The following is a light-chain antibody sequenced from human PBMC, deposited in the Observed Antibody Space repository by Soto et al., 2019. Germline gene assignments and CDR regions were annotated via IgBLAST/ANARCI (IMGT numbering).Light chain of an antibody. J-gene: IGLJ2*01. CDR1: SSDVGGYGY. CDR2: EVN. CDR3: TSYTASSTLI. Sequence: QSVLTQPASVSGSPGQSITISCTGTSSDVGGYGYVSWYQHHPGKAPKLIIYEVNNRPSGVSHRFSGSKSGNTASLTISGLQAEDKADYYCTSYTASSTLIFGGGTKLTVL. V-gene: IGLV2-14*01.